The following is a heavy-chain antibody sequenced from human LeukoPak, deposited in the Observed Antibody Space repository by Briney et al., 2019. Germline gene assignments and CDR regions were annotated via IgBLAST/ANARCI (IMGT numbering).Heavy chain of an antibody. CDR2: ISGSGDST. V-gene: IGHV3-23*01. D-gene: IGHD4-11*01. Sequence: GGSPRLSCAVSGFTFSSYAMSWVRQAPGEGLEWVSVISGSGDSTYYTDSVKGRFTISRDNSKNTVFLQMTSLRAEDTAVYYCAKDRGMTTITTIDYWGQGILVTVSS. J-gene: IGHJ4*02. CDR1: GFTFSSYA. CDR3: AKDRGMTTITTIDY.